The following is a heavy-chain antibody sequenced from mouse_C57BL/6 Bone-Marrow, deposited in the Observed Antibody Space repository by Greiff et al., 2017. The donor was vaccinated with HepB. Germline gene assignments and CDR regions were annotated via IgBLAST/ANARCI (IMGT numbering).Heavy chain of an antibody. CDR2: ISYDGSN. J-gene: IGHJ2*01. V-gene: IGHV3-6*01. CDR3: ARDYYGSSYFDY. Sequence: EVKLMESGPGLVKPSQSLSLTCSVTGYSITSGYYWNWIRQFPGNKREWMGYISYDGSNNYNPSLKNRISITRDTAKNQFFLNLNSVTTEDTATYYCARDYYGSSYFDYWGQGTTLTVSS. D-gene: IGHD1-1*01. CDR1: GYSITSGYY.